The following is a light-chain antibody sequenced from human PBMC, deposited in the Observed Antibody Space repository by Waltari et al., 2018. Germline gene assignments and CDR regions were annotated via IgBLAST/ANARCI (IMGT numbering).Light chain of an antibody. CDR3: QQHGSTPWT. CDR2: RTS. Sequence: CRARARLSSSYLAWYQQKPGQSPRLLMYRTSSRATGIPDRFSGSGSGTDFTLTISRLEPEDFAVYYCQQHGSTPWTFGQGTKVEIK. J-gene: IGKJ1*01. CDR1: ARLSSSY. V-gene: IGKV3-20*01.